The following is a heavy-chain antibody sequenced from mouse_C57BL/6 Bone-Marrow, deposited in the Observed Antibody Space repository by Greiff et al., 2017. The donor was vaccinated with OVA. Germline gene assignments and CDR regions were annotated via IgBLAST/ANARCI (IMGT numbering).Heavy chain of an antibody. Sequence: EVQLVESGGGLVQPKGSLKLSCAASGFSFNTYAMNWVRQAPGKGLEWVARIRSKSNNYATYYADSVKDRFTISRDDSESMLYLQMNNLKTEDTAMYYCVTGSSYPAWFAYWGQGTLVTVSA. CDR3: VTGSSYPAWFAY. CDR2: IRSKSNNYAT. CDR1: GFSFNTYA. D-gene: IGHD1-1*01. V-gene: IGHV10-1*01. J-gene: IGHJ3*01.